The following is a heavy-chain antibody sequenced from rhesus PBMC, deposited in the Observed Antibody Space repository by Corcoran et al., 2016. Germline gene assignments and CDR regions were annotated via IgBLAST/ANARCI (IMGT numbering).Heavy chain of an antibody. CDR3: ARRIHSAYYGGDS. CDR1: GDSLRAYY. Sequence: QVQLQASGPGLVKPSETLSLTCAVSGDSLRAYYWNWIRHLPVKGLEWIGYIAGAGGDPYHHPSLKSRVIIPTDTSNNRFSLKLSSMTAADTAVYYCARRIHSAYYGGDSWGQGVVVTVSS. J-gene: IGHJ6*01. V-gene: IGHV4-165*02. CDR2: IAGAGGDP. D-gene: IGHD4-23*01.